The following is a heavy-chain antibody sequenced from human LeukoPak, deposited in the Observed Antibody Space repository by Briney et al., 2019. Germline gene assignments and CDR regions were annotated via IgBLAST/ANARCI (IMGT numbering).Heavy chain of an antibody. CDR3: ARSPGIWNEYGRLEY. V-gene: IGHV4-39*07. D-gene: IGHD1-1*01. CDR1: GGSISSSSYY. Sequence: SETLSLTCTVSGGSISSSSYYWGWIRQPPGKGLEWIGSIYYGGSTYYNPSLKSRVTISVDTSKNQFSLKLSSVTAADTAVYYCARSPGIWNEYGRLEYWGQGALVTVSS. J-gene: IGHJ4*02. CDR2: IYYGGST.